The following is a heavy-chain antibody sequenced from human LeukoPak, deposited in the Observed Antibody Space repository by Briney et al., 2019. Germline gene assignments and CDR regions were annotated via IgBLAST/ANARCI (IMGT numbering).Heavy chain of an antibody. CDR2: ISYDGSNK. Sequence: GGSLRLSCAASGFTFSSYGMHWFRQAPGKGLEWVAVISYDGSNKYYADSVKGRFTIPRDNSKNTLYLQMNSLRAEDTAVYYCAKERSSGWYGNSYVGPFLGVSMDVWGQGTTVAVSS. CDR1: GFTFSSYG. J-gene: IGHJ6*02. CDR3: AKERSSGWYGNSYVGPFLGVSMDV. D-gene: IGHD6-19*01. V-gene: IGHV3-30*18.